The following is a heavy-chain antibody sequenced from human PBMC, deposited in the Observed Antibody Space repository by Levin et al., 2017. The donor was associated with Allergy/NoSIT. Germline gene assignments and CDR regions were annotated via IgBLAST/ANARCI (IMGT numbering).Heavy chain of an antibody. CDR3: AKDSLHEEVSADFWYFDL. CDR1: GLTFSSYA. CDR2: ISGSGGST. V-gene: IGHV3-23*01. Sequence: GGSLRLSCAASGLTFSSYAVNWVRRAPGKGLEWVSVISGSGGSTFYADSAKGRFTISRDNSQNTVVLQMHSLRVEDTAIYYCAKDSLHEEVSADFWYFDLWGRGTLVTVSS. D-gene: IGHD2-15*01. J-gene: IGHJ2*01.